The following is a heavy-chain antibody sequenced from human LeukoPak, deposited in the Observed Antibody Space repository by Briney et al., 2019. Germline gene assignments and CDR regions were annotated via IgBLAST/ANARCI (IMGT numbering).Heavy chain of an antibody. V-gene: IGHV4-59*01. Sequence: SETLSLTCTVSGGSISSYFWSWVRQPPGKGLEWIGYVYYSGSTNYNPSLKSRVTISVDTSKKQFSLKLSSATAADTAVYYCARVLDLSKRGLDAFDIWGEGTMVTVS. CDR1: GGSISSYF. J-gene: IGHJ3*02. D-gene: IGHD3-16*01. CDR2: VYYSGST. CDR3: ARVLDLSKRGLDAFDI.